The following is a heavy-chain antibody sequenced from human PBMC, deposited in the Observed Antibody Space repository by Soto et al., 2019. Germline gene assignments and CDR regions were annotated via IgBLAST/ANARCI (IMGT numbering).Heavy chain of an antibody. CDR1: GYTFTNYW. J-gene: IGHJ4*02. CDR2: MNPGDSDI. D-gene: IGHD1-26*01. V-gene: IGHV5-51*01. CDR3: ARRGESINWYSVDSPFVS. Sequence: GESLKISCKTSGYTFTNYWIGWVRQMPGKGLQWLGIMNPGDSDIRYNPSFEGQITISADKSINTAYLQWHSLEAADTATYFCARRGESINWYSVDSPFVSWGQRTPVTVST.